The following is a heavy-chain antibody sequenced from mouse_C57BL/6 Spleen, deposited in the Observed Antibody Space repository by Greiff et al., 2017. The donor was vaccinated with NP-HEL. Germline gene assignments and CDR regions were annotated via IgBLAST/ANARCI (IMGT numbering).Heavy chain of an antibody. V-gene: IGHV5-4*01. CDR1: GFTFSSYA. Sequence: EVKLVESGGGLVKPGGSLKLSCAASGFTFSSYAMSWVRQTPEKRLEWVATISDGGSYTYYPDNVKGRFTISRDNAKNNLYLQMSHLKSEDTAMYYCARELGRKDYFDYWGQGTTLTVSS. CDR2: ISDGGSYT. CDR3: ARELGRKDYFDY. D-gene: IGHD4-1*01. J-gene: IGHJ2*01.